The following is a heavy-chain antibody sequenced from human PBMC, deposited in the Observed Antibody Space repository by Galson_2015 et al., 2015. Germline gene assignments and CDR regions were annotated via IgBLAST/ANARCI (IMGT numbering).Heavy chain of an antibody. CDR3: ARETPYSSTTSTRVCAFDI. D-gene: IGHD6-13*01. J-gene: IGHJ3*02. CDR1: GGSISSSSYY. CDR2: IYYSGST. Sequence: SETLSLTCTVSGGSISSSSYYWGWIRQPPGKGLEWIGSIYYSGSTYYNPSLKSRVTISVDTSKNQFSLKLSSVTAADTAVYYCARETPYSSTTSTRVCAFDIWGQGTMVTVSS. V-gene: IGHV4-39*02.